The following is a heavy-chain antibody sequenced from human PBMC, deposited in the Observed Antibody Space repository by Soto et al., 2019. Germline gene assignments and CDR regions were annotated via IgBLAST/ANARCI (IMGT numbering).Heavy chain of an antibody. CDR2: INHSGST. V-gene: IGHV4-34*01. D-gene: IGHD3-10*01. J-gene: IGHJ6*02. CDR3: ARGRALGITMVRGQIYYYGMDV. Sequence: SETLSLTCAVYGGSFSGYYWSWIRQPPGKGLEWIGEINHSGSTNYNPSLKSRVTISVDTSKNQFSLKLSSVTAADTAVYYCARGRALGITMVRGQIYYYGMDVWGQGTTVTVSS. CDR1: GGSFSGYY.